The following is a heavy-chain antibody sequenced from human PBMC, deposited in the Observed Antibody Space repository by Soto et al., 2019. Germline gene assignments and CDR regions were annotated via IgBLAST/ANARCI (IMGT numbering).Heavy chain of an antibody. D-gene: IGHD2-15*01. Sequence: GGSLRLSCEASGLTFRNYAMSWVRQTPWKGLEWVSAISGSGDATHYADSVKGRFTISRDNSKNTVYLQLDSLRAEDTAVYYCARDGARFCTCGNCYAYWGQGTLVTVST. CDR1: GLTFRNYA. CDR3: ARDGARFCTCGNCYAY. J-gene: IGHJ4*02. CDR2: ISGSGDAT. V-gene: IGHV3-23*01.